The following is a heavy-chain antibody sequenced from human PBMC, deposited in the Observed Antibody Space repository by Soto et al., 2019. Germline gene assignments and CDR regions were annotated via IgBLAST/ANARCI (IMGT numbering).Heavy chain of an antibody. CDR2: INPNSGGT. CDR3: ARAFGGRLYYYGMDV. Sequence: GASVKVSCKASGYTFTGYYMHWVRQAPGQGLEWMGWINPNSGGTNYAQKFQGRVTMTRDTSISTAYMELSGLRSDDTAVYYCARAFGGRLYYYGMDVWGQGTTVTVSS. CDR1: GYTFTGYY. J-gene: IGHJ6*02. V-gene: IGHV1-2*02. D-gene: IGHD1-1*01.